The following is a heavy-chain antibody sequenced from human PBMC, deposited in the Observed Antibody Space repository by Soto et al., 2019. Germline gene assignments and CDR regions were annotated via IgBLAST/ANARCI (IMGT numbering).Heavy chain of an antibody. D-gene: IGHD3-3*01. CDR1: SYR. CDR3: ARRYYDFWSGLNDAFDI. Sequence: SYRIHLKRQAPGKRLEWMGWINAGNGNTKYSQKFQGRVTITRDTSASTAYMELSSLRSEDTAVYYCARRYYDFWSGLNDAFDIWGQGTMVTVSS. CDR2: INAGNGNT. J-gene: IGHJ3*02. V-gene: IGHV1-3*01.